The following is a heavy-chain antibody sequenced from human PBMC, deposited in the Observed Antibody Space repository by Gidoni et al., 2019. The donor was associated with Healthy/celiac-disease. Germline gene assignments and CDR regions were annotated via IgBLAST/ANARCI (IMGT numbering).Heavy chain of an antibody. V-gene: IGHV4-39*01. CDR3: ARRSGHSGSKWGVDY. CDR1: GGAISSSSYY. CDR2: IYYSGST. Sequence: QLQLQESGPGLVKPSETLSLTCTVSGGAISSSSYYWGWFRQPPGQGLEWNGSIYYSGSTYYNPSHESRVTISVDTSRNEFSLKLSAVTAADTAVYYCARRSGHSGSKWGVDYWGQGTLVTVSS. D-gene: IGHD1-26*01. J-gene: IGHJ4*02.